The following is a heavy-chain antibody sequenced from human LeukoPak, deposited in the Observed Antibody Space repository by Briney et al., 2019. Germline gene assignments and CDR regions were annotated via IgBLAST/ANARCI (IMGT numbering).Heavy chain of an antibody. D-gene: IGHD2-15*01. V-gene: IGHV4-34*01. CDR3: ARGKRTIVATITSGNFRYCSGGSCYRWFDP. Sequence: SETLSLTCAVYGGSLSGCYWSWIRQPPGKGLEWIGEINHSGSTNYNPSLKSRVTISVDTSKNQFSLKLSSVTAADTAVYYCARGKRTIVATITSGNFRYCSGGSCYRWFDPWGQGTLVTVSS. J-gene: IGHJ5*02. CDR1: GGSLSGCY. CDR2: INHSGST.